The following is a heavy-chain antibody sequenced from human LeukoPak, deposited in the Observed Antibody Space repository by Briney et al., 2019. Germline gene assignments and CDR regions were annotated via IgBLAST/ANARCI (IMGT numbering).Heavy chain of an antibody. CDR3: AHRALNSGWYKNWFDP. J-gene: IGHJ5*02. CDR1: GFSLSTSGVG. CDR2: IYWDDDK. Sequence: SGPTLVNPTQTPTLTCTFSGFSLSTSGVGVGWIRQPPGKALEWLAIIYWDDDKRYSPSLKSRLTITKDTYKNQVVLTMTNMDPVDTATYYCAHRALNSGWYKNWFDPWGQGTLVTVSS. V-gene: IGHV2-5*02. D-gene: IGHD6-19*01.